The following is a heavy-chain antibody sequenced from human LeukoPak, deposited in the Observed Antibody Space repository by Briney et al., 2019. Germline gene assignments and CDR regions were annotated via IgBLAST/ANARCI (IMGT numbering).Heavy chain of an antibody. CDR2: INPNSGGT. V-gene: IGHV1-2*02. CDR3: ARDHGYYDILTRNHHLYFFDY. Sequence: GASVKVSCKASGYTFTGYYMHWVRQAPGQGLEWMGWINPNSGGTNYAQKFQGRVTMTRDTSISTAYMELSRLRSDDTAVYYCARDHGYYDILTRNHHLYFFDYWGQGTLVTVSS. D-gene: IGHD3-9*01. CDR1: GYTFTGYY. J-gene: IGHJ4*02.